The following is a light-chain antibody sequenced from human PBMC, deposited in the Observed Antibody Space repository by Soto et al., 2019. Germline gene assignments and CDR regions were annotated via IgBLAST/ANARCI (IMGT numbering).Light chain of an antibody. V-gene: IGKV1-33*01. CDR2: DAS. J-gene: IGKJ4*01. Sequence: DIQMTQSPSSLSASVGDRVTITCQASQDISNYLNWYQQKPGKAPKLLIYDASNLETGVPSRFSVSVSGTDFSFTISSLQPKDIATYYCQQYDNLPLTFGGGTKVEIK. CDR1: QDISNY. CDR3: QQYDNLPLT.